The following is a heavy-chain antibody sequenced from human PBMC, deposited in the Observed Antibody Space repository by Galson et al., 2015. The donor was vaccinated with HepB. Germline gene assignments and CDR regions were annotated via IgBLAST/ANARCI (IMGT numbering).Heavy chain of an antibody. Sequence: SLRLSCAASGLTFSSYGMHWVRQAPGKGLEWVAVISYDGSNKYYADSVKGRFTISRDNSKNTLYLQMNSLRAEDTAVYYCAKPYSSSSGADYWGQGTLVTVSS. D-gene: IGHD6-6*01. CDR3: AKPYSSSSGADY. CDR2: ISYDGSNK. J-gene: IGHJ4*02. V-gene: IGHV3-30*18. CDR1: GLTFSSYG.